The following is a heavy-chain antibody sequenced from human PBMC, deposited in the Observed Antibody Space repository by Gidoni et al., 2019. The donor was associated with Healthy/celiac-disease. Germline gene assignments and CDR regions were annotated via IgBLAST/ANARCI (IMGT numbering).Heavy chain of an antibody. J-gene: IGHJ4*02. CDR3: ARGTPLDSSGYPPLDY. CDR2: IYYSGST. V-gene: IGHV4-30-4*01. D-gene: IGHD3-22*01. CDR1: GGSISSGDYY. Sequence: QVQLQESGPGLVKPSQTLSLTCTVSGGSISSGDYYWSWIRQPPGKGLEWIGYIYYSGSTYYNPSLKSRVTISVDTSKNQFSLKLSSVTAADTAVYYCARGTPLDSSGYPPLDYWGQGTLVTVSS.